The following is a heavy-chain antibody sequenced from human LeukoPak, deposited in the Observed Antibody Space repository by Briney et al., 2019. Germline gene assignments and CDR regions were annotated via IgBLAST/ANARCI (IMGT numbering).Heavy chain of an antibody. CDR2: ISGSGGST. V-gene: IGHV3-23*01. CDR1: GFTFSSYA. CDR3: ASFIAAAGTRGTDY. Sequence: GGSLRLSCAASGFTFSSYAMSWVRQAPGKGLEWVSAISGSGGSTYYADSVKGRFTISRDNSKNTLYLQMNSLRAEDTAVYYCASFIAAAGTRGTDYWGQGTLVTVSS. J-gene: IGHJ4*02. D-gene: IGHD6-13*01.